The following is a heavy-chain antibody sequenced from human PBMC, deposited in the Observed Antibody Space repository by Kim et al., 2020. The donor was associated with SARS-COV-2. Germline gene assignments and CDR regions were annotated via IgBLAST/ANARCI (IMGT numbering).Heavy chain of an antibody. D-gene: IGHD2-2*01. J-gene: IGHJ4*02. CDR2: T. CDR3: ARQTSAWPIFDY. V-gene: IGHV3-53*01. Sequence: TYYADSEKGRFTIARDNFENTVYLQMNSLRGDDTAVYFCARQTSAWPIFDYWGQGAMVTVSS.